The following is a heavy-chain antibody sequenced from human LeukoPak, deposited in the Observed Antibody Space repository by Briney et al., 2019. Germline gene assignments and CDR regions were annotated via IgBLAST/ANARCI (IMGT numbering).Heavy chain of an antibody. Sequence: GEXLXXSFKGXXYRFTSYWIGWVRQMPGKGLEXMGIIYPGDSDTRYSPSFQGQVTISADKSISTAYLQWSSLKASDTAMYYCARPTPTSHAFDIWGQGTMVTVSS. CDR2: IYPGDSDT. V-gene: IGHV5-51*01. CDR3: ARPTPTSHAFDI. J-gene: IGHJ3*02. CDR1: XYRFTSYW.